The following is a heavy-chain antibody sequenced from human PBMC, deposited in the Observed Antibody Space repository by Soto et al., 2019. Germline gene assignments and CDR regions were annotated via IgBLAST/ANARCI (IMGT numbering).Heavy chain of an antibody. CDR1: VFTCGDYA. CDR3: TRDWPLTAMAAGGWNYYGMDV. CDR2: IRSKAYGGAT. Sequence: GPLRLSCTAPVFTCGDYAMSWFRQAPGKGLAWVGFIRSKAYGGATEYAASVKGRFTISRDDSKSIAYLQMNSLKTEDTAVYYCTRDWPLTAMAAGGWNYYGMDVWGQGTTVTVSS. V-gene: IGHV3-49*03. J-gene: IGHJ6*02. D-gene: IGHD5-18*01.